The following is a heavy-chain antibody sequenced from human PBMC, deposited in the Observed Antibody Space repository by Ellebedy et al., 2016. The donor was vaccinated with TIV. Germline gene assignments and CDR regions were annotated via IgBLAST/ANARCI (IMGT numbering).Heavy chain of an antibody. D-gene: IGHD3-16*01. J-gene: IGHJ4*02. CDR2: IYSANTT. V-gene: IGHV3-53*01. Sequence: GGSLRLSCAASGFSVSTTYMKWVRQAPGKGLEWVSVIYSANTTYYADSVKGRFTISRDNSKNTLYLQMNSLRAEDTAVYYCARDGGEYNWGQGTLVTVSS. CDR3: ARDGGEYN. CDR1: GFSVSTTY.